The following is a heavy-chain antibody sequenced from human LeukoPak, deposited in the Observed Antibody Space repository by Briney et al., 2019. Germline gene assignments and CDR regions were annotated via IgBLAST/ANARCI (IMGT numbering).Heavy chain of an antibody. CDR1: GGSISSYY. J-gene: IGHJ6*04. D-gene: IGHD3-10*01. CDR3: ARGDTMVRGVIAYYYYGMDV. Sequence: SETLSLTCTVSGGSISSYYWSWIRQPPGKGLEWIGYIYYSRSTNYNPSLKSRVTISVDTSKNQFSLKLSSVTAADTAVYYCARGDTMVRGVIAYYYYGMDVWGKGTTVTVSS. V-gene: IGHV4-59*01. CDR2: IYYSRST.